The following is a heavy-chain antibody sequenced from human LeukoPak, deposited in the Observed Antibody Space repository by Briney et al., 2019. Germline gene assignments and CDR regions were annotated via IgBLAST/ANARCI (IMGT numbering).Heavy chain of an antibody. CDR3: ARVLGFGSPPAY. Sequence: GRPLRLSCAASGFNFKTYPMHWVRQAPGKGLEWVGLISFDGSDKSYADSVEGRFTIYRDNSKNTLYLQVNSLTSEDTAVYYCARVLGFGSPPAYWGQGTLVSVSS. V-gene: IGHV3-30*04. CDR1: GFNFKTYP. CDR2: ISFDGSDK. D-gene: IGHD3-10*01. J-gene: IGHJ4*02.